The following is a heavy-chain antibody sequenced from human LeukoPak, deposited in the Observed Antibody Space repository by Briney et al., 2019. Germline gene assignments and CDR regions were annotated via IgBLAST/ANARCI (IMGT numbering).Heavy chain of an antibody. D-gene: IGHD6-19*01. V-gene: IGHV4-61*01. J-gene: IGHJ5*02. CDR2: IYYSGST. CDR3: ARDSSGVGWFDP. Sequence: SETLSLTCTVSGYSISSGYYWSWIRQPPGKGLEWIGYIYYSGSTNYNPSLKSRVTISVDTSKNQFSLKLSSVTAADTAVYYCARDSSGVGWFDPWGQGTLVTVSS. CDR1: GYSISSGYY.